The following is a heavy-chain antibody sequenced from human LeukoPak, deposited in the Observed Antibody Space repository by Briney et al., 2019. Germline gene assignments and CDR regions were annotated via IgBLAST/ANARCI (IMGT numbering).Heavy chain of an antibody. J-gene: IGHJ6*03. V-gene: IGHV4-59*01. Sequence: PSETLSLTCTVSGGSISSYYWSWIRQPPGKGLEWIGYIYYSGSTNYNPSLKSRVTISVDTSKNQFSLKLSSVTAADTAVYYCARARDCSSTSCFNYYYYYYMDVWGKGTTVTISS. CDR1: GGSISSYY. CDR3: ARARDCSSTSCFNYYYYYYMDV. D-gene: IGHD2-2*01. CDR2: IYYSGST.